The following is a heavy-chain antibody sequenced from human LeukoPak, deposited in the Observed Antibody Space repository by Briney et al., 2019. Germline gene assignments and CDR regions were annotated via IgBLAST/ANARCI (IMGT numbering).Heavy chain of an antibody. CDR1: GGTFNSYA. CDR3: ARASSGSAYDQAPVSNWFDP. V-gene: IGHV1-69*13. J-gene: IGHJ5*02. Sequence: SVKVSCKASGGTFNSYAISWVRQAPGQGLEWMGGIIPMFGTAIYTQKLQGRVTMTADESTSTAYMELSSLRSEDTAVYYCARASSGSAYDQAPVSNWFDPWGQGTLVTVSS. D-gene: IGHD3-3*01. CDR2: IIPMFGTA.